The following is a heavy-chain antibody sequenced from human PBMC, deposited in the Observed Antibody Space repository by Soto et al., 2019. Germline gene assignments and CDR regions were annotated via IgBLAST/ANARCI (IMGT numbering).Heavy chain of an antibody. Sequence: EVLLVESGGGLVQPGGSLRLSCAASGFIFSNYEMNWVRQVPGKGPEWVSYISGNSRTKTYADSVKGRFTISRDNAKNSLYLQMNSLRAEDSAIYYCARDPHRGAYSGDYHYGLDVWGQGTTVTVSS. CDR2: ISGNSRTK. V-gene: IGHV3-48*03. J-gene: IGHJ6*02. CDR3: ARDPHRGAYSGDYHYGLDV. D-gene: IGHD4-17*01. CDR1: GFIFSNYE.